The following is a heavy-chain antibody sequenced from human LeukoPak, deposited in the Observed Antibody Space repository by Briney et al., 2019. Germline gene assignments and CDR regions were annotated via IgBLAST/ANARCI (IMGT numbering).Heavy chain of an antibody. Sequence: GGSLRLSCVASGFTFSDYYMSWIRQAPGKGLEGVSYISNNSSYTIYADSVKGRFTISRDNAKSSLYLQMNSLRAEDTAVYYGARHVRGGRLDFASIMAVLLDGGQGALVTVSS. D-gene: IGHD3-16*01. CDR1: GFTFSDYY. V-gene: IGHV3-11*03. CDR2: ISNNSSYT. CDR3: ARHVRGGRLDFASIMAVLLD. J-gene: IGHJ4*02.